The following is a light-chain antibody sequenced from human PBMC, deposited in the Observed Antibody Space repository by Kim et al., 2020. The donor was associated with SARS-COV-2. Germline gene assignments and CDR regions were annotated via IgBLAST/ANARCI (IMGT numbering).Light chain of an antibody. CDR2: DVN. Sequence: QSALTQPASVSGSRGQSVTISCTGSNSDIGDSKHVCWYQQHPGKAPKLIIYDVNNRPSGLSSRFSGSKSGNTASLTISGLQTGDEADYYCNSYTNSNTLVFGGGTKVTVL. J-gene: IGLJ3*02. CDR1: NSDIGDSKH. CDR3: NSYTNSNTLV. V-gene: IGLV2-14*01.